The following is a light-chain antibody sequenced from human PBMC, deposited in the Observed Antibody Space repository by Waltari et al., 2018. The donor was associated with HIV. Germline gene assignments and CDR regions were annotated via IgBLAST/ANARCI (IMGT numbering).Light chain of an antibody. CDR3: QKHYILRST. Sequence: DIVMTQSPDSLAVSLGARATFNCTSSRCIFYIRNYLAWYQQKPGQPPKVLIYWASTRAFGVPDRFSGSGSGTDFTLTISRVQADDVATYYCQKHYILRSTFGGGTKLEI. CDR1: RCIFYIRNY. J-gene: IGKJ4*01. CDR2: WAS. V-gene: IGKV4-1*01.